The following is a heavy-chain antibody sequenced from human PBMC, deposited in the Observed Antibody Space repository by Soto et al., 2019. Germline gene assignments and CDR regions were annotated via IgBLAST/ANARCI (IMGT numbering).Heavy chain of an antibody. D-gene: IGHD3-9*01. CDR3: ARGMAEEQIFYYFDY. Sequence: SETLSLTCTVSGGSISSYYWSWIRQPPGKGLEWIGYIYYSGSTNYNPSLKSRVTISVDTSKNQFSLKLRSVTAADTAVYYCARGMAEEQIFYYFDYWGQGALVTVSS. CDR1: GGSISSYY. V-gene: IGHV4-59*01. CDR2: IYYSGST. J-gene: IGHJ4*02.